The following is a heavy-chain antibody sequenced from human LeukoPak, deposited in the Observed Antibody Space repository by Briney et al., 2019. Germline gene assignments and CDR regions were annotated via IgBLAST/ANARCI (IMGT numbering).Heavy chain of an antibody. V-gene: IGHV1-2*02. CDR3: ARDRDTAMAHFDY. CDR2: INPNSGGT. D-gene: IGHD5-18*01. Sequence: ASVKVSCKASGYTCTGYYMHWVRQAPGQGLEWMGWINPNSGGTNYAQKFQGRVTMTRDTSISTAYMELSRLRSDDTAVYYCARDRDTAMAHFDYWGQGTLVTVSS. CDR1: GYTCTGYY. J-gene: IGHJ4*02.